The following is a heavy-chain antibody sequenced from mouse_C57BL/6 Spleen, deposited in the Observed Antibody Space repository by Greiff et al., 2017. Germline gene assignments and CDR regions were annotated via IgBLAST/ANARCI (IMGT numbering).Heavy chain of an antibody. Sequence: EVMLVESGGGLVKPGGSLKLSCAASGFTFSSYAMSWVRQTPEKRLEWVATISDGGSYTYYPDNVKGRFTISRDNAKNNLYLQMSHLKSEDTAMYYCAQLTLFDYWGQGTTLTVSS. V-gene: IGHV5-4*03. CDR2: ISDGGSYT. CDR1: GFTFSSYA. J-gene: IGHJ2*01. D-gene: IGHD4-1*02. CDR3: AQLTLFDY.